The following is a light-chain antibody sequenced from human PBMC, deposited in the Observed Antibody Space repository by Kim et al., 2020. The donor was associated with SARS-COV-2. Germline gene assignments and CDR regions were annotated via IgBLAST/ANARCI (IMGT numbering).Light chain of an antibody. Sequence: ASVGDRVTISCRASQSIHIWLAWFQQKPGKAPRVLMYKASTLESGVPSRFRGSGSGTEFTLTISSLQPDDFATYYCQQYDVHPETFGQGSKVDIK. CDR2: KAS. CDR3: QQYDVHPET. J-gene: IGKJ1*01. CDR1: QSIHIW. V-gene: IGKV1-5*03.